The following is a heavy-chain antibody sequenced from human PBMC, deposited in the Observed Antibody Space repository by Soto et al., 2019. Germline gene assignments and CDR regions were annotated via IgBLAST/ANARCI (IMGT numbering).Heavy chain of an antibody. CDR3: ARDTQLWRLDS. Sequence: GESLRLSCGASGFNFRSSWMHWVRQAPGKGLVWVSRLNSDGSATTYADSVKGRFTISRDNVKNTLYLQMNSLRAEDTAVYFCARDTQLWRLDSWGQGT. CDR1: GFNFRSSW. CDR2: LNSDGSAT. V-gene: IGHV3-74*01. D-gene: IGHD5-18*01. J-gene: IGHJ4*02.